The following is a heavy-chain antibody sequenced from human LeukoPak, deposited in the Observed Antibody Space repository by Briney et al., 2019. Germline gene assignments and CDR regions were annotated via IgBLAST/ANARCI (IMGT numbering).Heavy chain of an antibody. J-gene: IGHJ4*02. D-gene: IGHD6-13*01. V-gene: IGHV3-48*01. CDR1: GFTSSSYS. Sequence: GGSLRLSCAASGFTSSSYSMNWVRQAPGKGLEWVSYISSSSSTIYYADSVKGRFTISRDNAKNSLYLQMNSLRAEDTAVYYCAREGSSSWYDGLDYWGQGTLVTVSS. CDR2: ISSSSSTI. CDR3: AREGSSSWYDGLDY.